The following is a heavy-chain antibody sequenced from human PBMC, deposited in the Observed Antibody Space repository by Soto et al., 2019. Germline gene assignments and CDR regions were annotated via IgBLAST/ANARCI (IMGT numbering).Heavy chain of an antibody. D-gene: IGHD3-16*02. CDR2: GSDN. Sequence: GSDNYYADSVKGRFTISRDNSKNTLFLQMNSLRVEDTAVYYCAGMITFGGVLVDGGQGTLVTVSS. V-gene: IGHV3-30*02. J-gene: IGHJ4*02. CDR3: AGMITFGGVLVD.